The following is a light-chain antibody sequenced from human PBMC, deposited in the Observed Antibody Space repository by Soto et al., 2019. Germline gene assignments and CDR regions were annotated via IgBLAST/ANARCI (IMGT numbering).Light chain of an antibody. CDR3: QMSYSRSTSA. V-gene: IGKV1-39*01. J-gene: IGKJ3*01. CDR1: QSINKN. CDR2: GAS. Sequence: DMQMTQSPSSLSASVGDRVTITCRASQSINKNLNWFQQKPGKAPKLLIYGASNLHSGVPSRFSGSGSGTDFNLTISSLQPEDFATYYCQMSYSRSTSAFGPGTKVDIK.